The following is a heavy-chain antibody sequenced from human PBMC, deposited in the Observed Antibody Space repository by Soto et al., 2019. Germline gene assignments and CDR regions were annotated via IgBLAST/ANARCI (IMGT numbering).Heavy chain of an antibody. Sequence: QVQLVQSGAEVKKPGASVKVSCKASGYTFPSYGISWVRQAPGQGLEGMGWISAYTGNTKYAQKFQGRVTVTTDTSTSTAYMELRSLTSDDTAVYYCARAPYSSSYRVVGDWFDPWGQGTLVTVSS. CDR3: ARAPYSSSYRVVGDWFDP. V-gene: IGHV1-18*01. CDR2: ISAYTGNT. J-gene: IGHJ5*02. D-gene: IGHD6-6*01. CDR1: GYTFPSYG.